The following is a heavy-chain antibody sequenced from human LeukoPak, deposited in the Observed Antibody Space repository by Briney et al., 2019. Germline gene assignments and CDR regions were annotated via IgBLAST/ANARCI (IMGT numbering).Heavy chain of an antibody. Sequence: ASVKVSCKASGGSFSSYAISWVRQAPGQGLEWMGIINPSGGSTSYAQKFQGRVTITRDTSTSTVYMELSSLRSEDTAVYYCARDSAHWGQGTLVTVSS. CDR3: ARDSAH. V-gene: IGHV1-46*03. CDR2: INPSGGST. J-gene: IGHJ4*02. CDR1: GGSFSSYA.